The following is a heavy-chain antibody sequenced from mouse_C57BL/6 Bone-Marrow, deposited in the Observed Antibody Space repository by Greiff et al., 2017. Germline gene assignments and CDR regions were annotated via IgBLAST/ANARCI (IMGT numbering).Heavy chain of an antibody. J-gene: IGHJ2*01. CDR2: IRSKSNNYAT. CDR1: GFSFNTYA. V-gene: IGHV10-1*01. CDR3: VRQGGNYALDK. Sequence: EVQLVESGGGLVQPKGSLKLSCAASGFSFNTYAMNWVRQAPGKGLEWVARIRSKSNNYATYYADSVKDRFTISRDDSESMLYLQMNNLKTEDTAMYYCVRQGGNYALDKWGQGTTLTVSS. D-gene: IGHD2-1*01.